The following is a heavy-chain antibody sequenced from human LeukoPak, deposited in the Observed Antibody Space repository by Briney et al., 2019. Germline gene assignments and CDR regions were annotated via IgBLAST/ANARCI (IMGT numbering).Heavy chain of an antibody. V-gene: IGHV3-11*06. CDR1: GFTFSDYY. Sequence: GGSLRLSCTASGFTFSDYYMSWIRQAPGKGLEWVSYISYTGSYTNYAGSVKGRFTISRDNAKNSLYLQMNNLGTEDTAVYYCARGNSIDYWGQGTLVTVSS. D-gene: IGHD6-13*01. CDR2: ISYTGSYT. CDR3: ARGNSIDY. J-gene: IGHJ4*02.